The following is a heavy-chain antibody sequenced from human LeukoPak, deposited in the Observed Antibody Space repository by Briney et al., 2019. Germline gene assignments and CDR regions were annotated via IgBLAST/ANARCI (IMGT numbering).Heavy chain of an antibody. CDR2: IRYDGSNK. V-gene: IGHV3-30*02. J-gene: IGHJ4*02. Sequence: GGSLRLSCAASGFTFSSYGMHWVRQAPGKGLEWVAFIRYDGSNKYYADSVKGRFTISRDNSKNTLYLQMNSLRAEDTAVYYCAKDEISYSSSARTHFDYWGQGTLVTVSS. CDR1: GFTFSSYG. D-gene: IGHD6-6*01. CDR3: AKDEISYSSSARTHFDY.